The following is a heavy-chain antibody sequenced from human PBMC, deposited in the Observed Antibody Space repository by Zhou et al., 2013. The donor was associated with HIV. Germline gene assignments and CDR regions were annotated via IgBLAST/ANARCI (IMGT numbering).Heavy chain of an antibody. J-gene: IGHJ2*01. CDR3: AKVDPQWYFDL. Sequence: EVQLLESGGGLVQPGRSLRLSCQVSGFTLTSYAMSWVRQAPGKGLEWVSAISGGGTHYADSVKGRFTISGDNSKNTLFLQMNSLRVEDTAVYYCAKVDPQWYFDLWGRGTLVTVSS. V-gene: IGHV3-23*01. D-gene: IGHD3-9*01. CDR1: GFTLTSYA. CDR2: ISGGGT.